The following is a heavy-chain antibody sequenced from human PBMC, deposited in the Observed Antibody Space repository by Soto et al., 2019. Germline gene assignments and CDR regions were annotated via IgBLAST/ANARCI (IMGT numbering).Heavy chain of an antibody. CDR1: GGTFSSYT. V-gene: IGHV1-69*02. J-gene: IGHJ4*02. CDR3: AYSGAPGNNAPAY. D-gene: IGHD2-2*01. CDR2: IIPILGIA. Sequence: SVKVSCKASGGTFSSYTISWVRQAPGQGLEWMGRIIPILGIANYAQKFQGRVTITADKSTSTAYMELSSLRSEDTAVYYCAYSGAPGNNAPAYCGQRTLVTGSS.